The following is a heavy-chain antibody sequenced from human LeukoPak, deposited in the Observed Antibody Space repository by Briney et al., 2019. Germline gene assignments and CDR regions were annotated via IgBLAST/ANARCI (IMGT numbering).Heavy chain of an antibody. V-gene: IGHV4-59*01. D-gene: IGHD4-17*01. CDR1: LGSPSSYY. CDR2: IYYSGSS. CDR3: ARDVAYGDYEFDP. J-gene: IGHJ5*02. Sequence: SETLSLTCTVPLGSPSSYYWSWIRQPPGERREWGGYIYYSGSSNYYPSLKSRVTMSVDKYKNKFFLKLSSVTAADTAVYYCARDVAYGDYEFDPWGQGTLVTVSS.